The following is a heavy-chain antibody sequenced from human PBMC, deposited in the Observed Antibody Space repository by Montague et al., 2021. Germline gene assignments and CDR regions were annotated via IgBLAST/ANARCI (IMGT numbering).Heavy chain of an antibody. J-gene: IGHJ4*02. CDR2: IYDSGTT. D-gene: IGHD7-27*01. Sequence: SETLSLTCTVPGGSISEFYWSWIRQSPEKGLEWIGHIYDSGTTNYNPSLKSRVTISADTSMNQFSLNLRSVTAADTAVYFCARRLGIRAPFDYWGQGTLVTVSS. CDR1: GGSISEFY. V-gene: IGHV4-59*08. CDR3: ARRLGIRAPFDY.